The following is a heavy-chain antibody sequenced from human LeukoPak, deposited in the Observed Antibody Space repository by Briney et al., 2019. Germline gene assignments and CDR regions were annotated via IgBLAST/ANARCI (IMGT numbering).Heavy chain of an antibody. V-gene: IGHV5-51*01. Sequence: GESLKISCKGSGYSFTSYWIGWVRQMPGKGLEWMGVIYPGDSDTRYSPSFQGQVTISADKSISTAYLQWSSLKASDTAMYYCARLYDRSDYGMDVWGQGTTVTVSS. CDR3: ARLYDRSDYGMDV. CDR1: GYSFTSYW. CDR2: IYPGDSDT. J-gene: IGHJ6*02. D-gene: IGHD3-22*01.